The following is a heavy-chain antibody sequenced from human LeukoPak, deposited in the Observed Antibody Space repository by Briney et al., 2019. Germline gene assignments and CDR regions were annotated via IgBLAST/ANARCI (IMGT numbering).Heavy chain of an antibody. D-gene: IGHD2-2*01. J-gene: IGHJ4*02. CDR1: GFTFTNAW. CDR2: IKSNTDGGTT. CDR3: ARRYCSSTSCTLDY. Sequence: GGSLRLSCAASGFTFTNAWMTWVRQAPGKGLEWVGRIKSNTDGGTTDYAAPVKGRFTISRDDSKNTLNLQMNSLKTEDTAVYYCARRYCSSTSCTLDYWGQGTLVTVSS. V-gene: IGHV3-15*01.